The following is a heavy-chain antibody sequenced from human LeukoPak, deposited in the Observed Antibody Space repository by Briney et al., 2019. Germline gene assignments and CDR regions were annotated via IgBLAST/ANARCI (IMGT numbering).Heavy chain of an antibody. V-gene: IGHV7-4-1*02. CDR2: INTNTGNP. J-gene: IGHJ6*03. D-gene: IGHD3-3*01. CDR3: ARGSYDFWSGYWGAGDYYYYMDV. CDR1: GYTFTSYA. Sequence: ASVKVSCKASGYTFTSYAMNWVRQAPGQGLEWMGWINTNTGNPTYAQGFTGRFVFSLDTSVSTAYLQISSLKAEDTAVYYCARGSYDFWSGYWGAGDYYYYMDVWGKGTTVTVSS.